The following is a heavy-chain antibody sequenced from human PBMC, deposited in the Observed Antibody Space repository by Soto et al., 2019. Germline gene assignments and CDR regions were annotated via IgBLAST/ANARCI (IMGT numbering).Heavy chain of an antibody. CDR1: GGSFSGYY. Sequence: PSETLSLTCAVYGGSFSGYYWSWIRQPPGKGLEWIGEINHSGSTNYNPSLKSRVTISVDTSKNQFSLKLSSVTAADTAVYYCERGKVIYSSGYYGSLLFDYWGQGTLVTVSS. CDR3: ERGKVIYSSGYYGSLLFDY. CDR2: INHSGST. J-gene: IGHJ4*02. V-gene: IGHV4-34*01. D-gene: IGHD3-22*01.